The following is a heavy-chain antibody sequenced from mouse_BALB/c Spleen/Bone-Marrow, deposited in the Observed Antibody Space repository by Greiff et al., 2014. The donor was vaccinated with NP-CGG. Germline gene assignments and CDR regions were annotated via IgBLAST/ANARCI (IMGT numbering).Heavy chain of an antibody. V-gene: IGHV5-4*02. Sequence: EVQLQESGGGLVKPGGSLKLSCAASGFTFSDFYMFWFRQTPEKRLEWVATISNGGIYTYYPDSVKGRFTISRDNAKNNLYLQMSSLKSEDTAMYYCARSGERYGAMDYWGQGTSVTVTS. J-gene: IGHJ4*01. D-gene: IGHD1-1*02. CDR1: GFTFSDFY. CDR3: ARSGERYGAMDY. CDR2: ISNGGIYT.